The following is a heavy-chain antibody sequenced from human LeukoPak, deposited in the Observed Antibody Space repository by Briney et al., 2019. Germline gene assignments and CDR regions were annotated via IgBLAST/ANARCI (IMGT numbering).Heavy chain of an antibody. D-gene: IGHD3-16*02. Sequence: GGSLRLSCAASGFTFSNYWMHWVRQAPGKGLEWVSGINWNGGSTGYADSVKGRFTISRDNAKNSLYLQMNSLRAEDTALYYCARGTYDYVWGSYRYFFDYWGQGTLVTVSS. J-gene: IGHJ4*02. V-gene: IGHV3-20*04. CDR1: GFTFSNYW. CDR3: ARGTYDYVWGSYRYFFDY. CDR2: INWNGGST.